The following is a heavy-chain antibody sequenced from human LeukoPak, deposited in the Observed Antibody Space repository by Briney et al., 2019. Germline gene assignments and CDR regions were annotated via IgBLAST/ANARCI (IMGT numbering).Heavy chain of an antibody. D-gene: IGHD3-16*01. J-gene: IGHJ4*02. CDR3: TGAIMITFGGAETDFDY. CDR2: IRSKANSYAT. CDR1: GFTFSGSA. V-gene: IGHV3-73*01. Sequence: GGSLRLSCAASGFTFSGSAMHWVRQASGKGLEWVGRIRSKANSYATAYAASVKGRFTISRDDSKNTAYLQMNSLKTEDTAVYYCTGAIMITFGGAETDFDYWGQGTLVTVSS.